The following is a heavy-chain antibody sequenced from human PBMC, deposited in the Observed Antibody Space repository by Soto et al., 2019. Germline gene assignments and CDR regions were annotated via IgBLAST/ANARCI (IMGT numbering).Heavy chain of an antibody. Sequence: SETLSLTCTVSGGSISSSSYYWGWIRQPPGKGLEWIGSIYYSGSTYYNPSLKSRVTISVDTSKNQFSLKLSSVTAADTAVYYCASHYYGSGSYYGPPDYWGQGTLVTVSS. CDR1: GGSISSSSYY. CDR2: IYYSGST. CDR3: ASHYYGSGSYYGPPDY. V-gene: IGHV4-39*01. J-gene: IGHJ4*02. D-gene: IGHD3-10*01.